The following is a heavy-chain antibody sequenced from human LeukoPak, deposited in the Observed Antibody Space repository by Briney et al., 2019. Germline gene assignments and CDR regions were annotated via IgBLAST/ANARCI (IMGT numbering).Heavy chain of an antibody. CDR2: ISGSGGST. CDR1: GFTFRNYA. V-gene: IGHV3-23*01. Sequence: GGSLRLSCAASGFTFRNYAMTWVRQAPGKGLEWVSTISGSGGSTSYADSVKGRFTISRDNSRNTLYLQMNSLRVGDAAVYYCARAGYSYGLGAFDIWGQGTMVTVSS. J-gene: IGHJ3*02. D-gene: IGHD5-18*01. CDR3: ARAGYSYGLGAFDI.